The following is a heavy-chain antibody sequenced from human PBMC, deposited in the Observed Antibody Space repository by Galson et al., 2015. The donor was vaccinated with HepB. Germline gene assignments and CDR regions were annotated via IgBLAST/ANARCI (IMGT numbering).Heavy chain of an antibody. CDR1: GFTFSVSP. J-gene: IGHJ5*02. V-gene: IGHV3-73*01. D-gene: IGHD3/OR15-3a*01. CDR3: TKDWSYGIGP. CDR2: IRGKPGNYAT. Sequence: SLRLSCAGSGFTFSVSPIHWVRQASGKGLDWVGHIRGKPGNYATTYAASVKDRFSFSRDDSKNTAYMQVNSLKIEDSAVYYCTKDWSYGIGPWGQGTLVIVSS.